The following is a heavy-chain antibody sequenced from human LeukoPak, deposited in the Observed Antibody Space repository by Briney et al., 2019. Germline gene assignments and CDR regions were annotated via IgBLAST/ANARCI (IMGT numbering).Heavy chain of an antibody. CDR1: GFTFSSYA. CDR2: ISGSGGST. V-gene: IGHV3-23*01. J-gene: IGHJ6*02. CDR3: AKHVDTAMVSRSQAHYYGMDV. D-gene: IGHD5-18*01. Sequence: GGSLRLSCAASGFTFSSYAMSWVRQAPGKGLEWVSAISGSGGSTYYADSVKGRFTISRDNSKNTLYLQMNSLRAEDTAVYYCAKHVDTAMVSRSQAHYYGMDVWGQGTTVTVSS.